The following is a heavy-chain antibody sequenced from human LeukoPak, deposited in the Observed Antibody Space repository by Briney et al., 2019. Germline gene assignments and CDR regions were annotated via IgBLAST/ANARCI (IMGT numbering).Heavy chain of an antibody. CDR3: ALVGSVVVPAADFDY. J-gene: IGHJ4*02. V-gene: IGHV4-38-2*02. CDR1: GYSIISGYY. D-gene: IGHD2-2*01. Sequence: SETLSLTCTVSGYSIISGYYWGWIRQPPGKGLEWIGSIYHSGSTYYNPSLKSRVTISVDTSKNQFSLKLSSVTAADTAVYYCALVGSVVVPAADFDYWGQGTLVTVSS. CDR2: IYHSGST.